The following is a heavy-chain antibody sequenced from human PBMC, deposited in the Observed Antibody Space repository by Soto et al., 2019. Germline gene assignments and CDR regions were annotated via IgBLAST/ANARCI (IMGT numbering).Heavy chain of an antibody. CDR3: ARGGIAVAGGNNYYGMDV. D-gene: IGHD6-19*01. CDR2: IIPIFGTA. J-gene: IGHJ6*02. V-gene: IGHV1-69*06. CDR1: GGTFSSYA. Sequence: SVKVSCKASGGTFSSYAISWVRQAPGQGLEWMGGIIPIFGTANYAQKFQGRVTITADKSTSTAYKELSSLRSEDTAVYYCARGGIAVAGGNNYYGMDVWGQGTTVTVSS.